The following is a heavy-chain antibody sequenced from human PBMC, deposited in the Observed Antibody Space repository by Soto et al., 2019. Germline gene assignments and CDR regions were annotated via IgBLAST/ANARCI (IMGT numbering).Heavy chain of an antibody. J-gene: IGHJ4*02. CDR3: ATMPITGETPYYFDY. Sequence: XQLQESGPRLVKPSETLSLTCTVSGGSISSXSHYXGWIRQPPGQGLEWIGYMYYSGSTYYNPSLKSXXXXXXXXXXXXXXXXXXXXXXXDTAVYYCATMPITGETPYYFDYWDQGTLVTVXS. D-gene: IGHD1-20*01. V-gene: IGHV4-39*01. CDR1: GGSISSXSHY. CDR2: MYYSGST.